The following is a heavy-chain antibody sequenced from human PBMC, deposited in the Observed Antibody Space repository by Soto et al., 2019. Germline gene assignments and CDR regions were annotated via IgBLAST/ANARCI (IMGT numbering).Heavy chain of an antibody. Sequence: QLQLQESGPGLVKPSETLSLTCTVSGGSISSSSYYWGWIRQPPGKGLEWIGSIYYSGSTYYNPSLKSRVTISVDTSKNQFSLKLSSVTAADTAVYYCVSPDYGDYLIDYWGQGTLVTVSS. V-gene: IGHV4-39*01. D-gene: IGHD4-17*01. J-gene: IGHJ4*02. CDR3: VSPDYGDYLIDY. CDR2: IYYSGST. CDR1: GGSISSSSYY.